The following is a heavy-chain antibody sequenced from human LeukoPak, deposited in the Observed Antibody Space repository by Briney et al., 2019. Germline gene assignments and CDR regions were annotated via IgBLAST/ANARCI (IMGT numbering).Heavy chain of an antibody. CDR3: ARDLGGWFDP. CDR1: GGSVSSGSYY. Sequence: SETPSLTCTVSGGSVSSGSYYWSWIRQPPGKGLEWIGYIYYSGSTKYNPSLKSRVTISADRSKNQFSLKLSSVTAADTAVYYCARDLGGWFDPWGQGTLVTVSS. J-gene: IGHJ5*02. D-gene: IGHD3-16*01. CDR2: IYYSGST. V-gene: IGHV4-61*01.